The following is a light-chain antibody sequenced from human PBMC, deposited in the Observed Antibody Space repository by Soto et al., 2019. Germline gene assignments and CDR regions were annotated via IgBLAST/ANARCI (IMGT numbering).Light chain of an antibody. J-gene: IGKJ4*01. CDR1: QSVSSY. CDR3: QQRSNWTPLRT. Sequence: EIVLTQSPATLSLSPGERATLSCRASQSVSSYLAWYQQKPGQAPRLLIYDASNRATGIPARFSGSGSGTDFTLTISSLEPEDFAVYYCQQRSNWTPLRTFGGGTKVEIK. CDR2: DAS. V-gene: IGKV3-11*01.